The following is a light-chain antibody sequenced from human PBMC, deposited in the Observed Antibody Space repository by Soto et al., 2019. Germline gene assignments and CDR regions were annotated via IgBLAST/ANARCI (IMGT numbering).Light chain of an antibody. V-gene: IGLV2-11*01. Sequence: QSALTQPRSVSGSPGQSVTISCTGTNSDVGISRSISWYQQHPGKAPKLIISDVTKRPSGVPYRFSGSKSGNTASLTISGLQADDEADYYRCSYEGRFFFGTGTKVTVX. J-gene: IGLJ1*01. CDR1: NSDVGISRS. CDR3: CSYEGRFF. CDR2: DVT.